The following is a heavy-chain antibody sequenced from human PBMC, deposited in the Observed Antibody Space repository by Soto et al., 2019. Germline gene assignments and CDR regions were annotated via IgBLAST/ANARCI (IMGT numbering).Heavy chain of an antibody. V-gene: IGHV3-30*03. Sequence: PGGSLRLSCAASGFSFSSYGMHWVRQAPGKGLEWVAMISYDGTDEYYADSVKGRFTISRDNSKNAVYLQMNSLRAEDTAVYYCASGSGYSYLFDPWGQGTLVTVSS. D-gene: IGHD5-18*01. J-gene: IGHJ5*02. CDR3: ASGSGYSYLFDP. CDR2: ISYDGTDE. CDR1: GFSFSSYG.